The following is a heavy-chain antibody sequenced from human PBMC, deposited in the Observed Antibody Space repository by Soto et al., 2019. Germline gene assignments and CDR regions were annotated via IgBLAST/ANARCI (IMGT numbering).Heavy chain of an antibody. J-gene: IGHJ4*01. D-gene: IGHD6-19*01. CDR3: AYRDLQC. V-gene: IGHV3-23*01. CDR2: ISGSGGST. CDR1: GFTFSIYG. Sequence: EAQLLESGGDLVQSGGSLRLSCAASGFTFSIYGMTWVRQAPGKGLEWVSAISGSGGSTYYADSVKGRFTISRHNSNNSLDLQVNSLIVDDTAVDYCAYRDLQCCGHGTLGTVAS.